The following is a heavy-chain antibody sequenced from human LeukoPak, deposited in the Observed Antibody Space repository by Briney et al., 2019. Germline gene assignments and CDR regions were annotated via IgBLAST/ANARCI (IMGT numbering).Heavy chain of an antibody. CDR1: GFTFRSYG. Sequence: QPGRSLRLSCAASGFTFRSYGMHWVRQAPGKGLEWVSAISGSGGSTYYADSVKGRFTISRDNSKNTLYLQMNSLRAEDTAVYYCAKTEGGTAMATDYWGQGTLVTVSS. CDR2: ISGSGGST. J-gene: IGHJ4*02. CDR3: AKTEGGTAMATDY. V-gene: IGHV3-23*01. D-gene: IGHD5-18*01.